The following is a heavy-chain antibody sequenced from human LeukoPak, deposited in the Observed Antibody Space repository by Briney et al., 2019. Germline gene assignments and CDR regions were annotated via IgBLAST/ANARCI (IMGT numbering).Heavy chain of an antibody. CDR3: ARVVAGRPFDY. CDR2: INSDGINT. Sequence: GGSLRLSCAASGFTFSNYWMHWVRQAPGKGLVWVSRINSDGINTSYADSVKGRFTISRDNAKNTLNLQMNSLRAEDTAVYYCARVVAGRPFDYWGQGTLVTVSS. CDR1: GFTFSNYW. D-gene: IGHD6-19*01. V-gene: IGHV3-74*01. J-gene: IGHJ4*02.